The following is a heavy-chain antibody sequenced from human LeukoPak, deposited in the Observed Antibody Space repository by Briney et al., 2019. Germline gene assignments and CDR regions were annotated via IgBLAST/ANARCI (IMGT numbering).Heavy chain of an antibody. CDR1: GFTFSSCA. J-gene: IGHJ6*02. V-gene: IGHV3-30-3*01. CDR2: ISYDGNYK. D-gene: IGHD3-3*01. CDR3: ARSPWSGYVYQGMDV. Sequence: GRSLRLSCAASGFTFSSCAVHWVRQAPGKGLEGVADISYDGNYKYYADSVKGRFTISRDSSKNTVYLQMNSLRAEDTAVYYCARSPWSGYVYQGMDVWGQGTTVTVSS.